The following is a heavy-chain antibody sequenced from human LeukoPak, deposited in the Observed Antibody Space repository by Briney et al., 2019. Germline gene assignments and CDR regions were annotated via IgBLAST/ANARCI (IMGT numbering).Heavy chain of an antibody. CDR1: GFTVSSNY. J-gene: IGHJ4*02. CDR2: IYSSGST. Sequence: GGSLRLSCAASGFTVSSNYMNWVRQAPGKGLEWVSVIYSSGSTYYADSGKGRFTISRDNSKNTLYLQMNSLRAEDTAVYYCARDLYGVSHDYWGQGTLVTVSS. D-gene: IGHD4-17*01. V-gene: IGHV3-53*01. CDR3: ARDLYGVSHDY.